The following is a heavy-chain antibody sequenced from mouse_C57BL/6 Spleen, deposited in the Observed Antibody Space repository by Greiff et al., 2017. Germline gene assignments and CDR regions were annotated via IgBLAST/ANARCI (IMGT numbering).Heavy chain of an antibody. CDR1: GFTFTDYY. Sequence: EVKLMESGGGLVQPGGSLSLSCAASGFTFTDYYMSWVRQPPGKALEWLGFIRNKANGYTTEYSASVKGRFTISRDNSQSILYLQMNARRAEDSATYYCARYYYGSSYGYFDVWGTGTTVTVSS. D-gene: IGHD1-1*01. J-gene: IGHJ1*03. CDR3: ARYYYGSSYGYFDV. V-gene: IGHV7-3*01. CDR2: IRNKANGYTT.